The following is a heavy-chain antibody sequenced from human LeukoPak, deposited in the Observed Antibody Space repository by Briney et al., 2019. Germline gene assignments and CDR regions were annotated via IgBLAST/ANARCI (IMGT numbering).Heavy chain of an antibody. CDR2: IGPGGDNK. CDR3: AQDISWFAFDI. D-gene: IGHD3-10*01. CDR1: GFTFSNFG. J-gene: IGHJ3*02. V-gene: IGHV3-23*01. Sequence: GGSLRLSCAASGFTFSNFGMNWVRQAPGKGLQWVSGIGPGGDNKYYADSLEGRFTISRDNSKNTVYLQMNSLRAEDTALYYCAQDISWFAFDIWGQGTMVTVSS.